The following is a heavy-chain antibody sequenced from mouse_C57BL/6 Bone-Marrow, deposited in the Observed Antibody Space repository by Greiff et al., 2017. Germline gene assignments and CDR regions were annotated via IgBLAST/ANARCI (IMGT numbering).Heavy chain of an antibody. V-gene: IGHV1-69*01. Sequence: QVQLQQPGAELVMPGASVKLSCKASGYTFTSYWMHWVKQRPGQGLEWIGEIDPSDSYTNYNQKFKGKSTLTVDKSSSTAYMQLSSLTSEESAVYYYATTGRFAYWGQGTLVTVSA. CDR2: IDPSDSYT. J-gene: IGHJ3*01. CDR1: GYTFTSYW. CDR3: ATTGRFAY.